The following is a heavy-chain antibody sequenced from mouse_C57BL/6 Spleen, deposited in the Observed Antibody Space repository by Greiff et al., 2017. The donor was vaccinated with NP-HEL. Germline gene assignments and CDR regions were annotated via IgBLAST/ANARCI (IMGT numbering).Heavy chain of an antibody. V-gene: IGHV5-4*01. CDR1: GFTFSSYA. CDR3: AREVYYYGSSYGYFDY. D-gene: IGHD1-1*01. J-gene: IGHJ2*01. CDR2: ISDGGSYT. Sequence: EVQVVESGGGLVKPGGSLKLSCAASGFTFSSYAMSWVRQTPEKRLEWVATISDGGSYTYYPDNVKGRFTISRDNAKNNLYLQMSHLKSEDTAMYYCAREVYYYGSSYGYFDYWGQGTTLTVSS.